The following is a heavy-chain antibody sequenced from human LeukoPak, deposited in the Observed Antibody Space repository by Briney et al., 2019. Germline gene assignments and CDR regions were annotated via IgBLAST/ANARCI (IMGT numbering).Heavy chain of an antibody. V-gene: IGHV3-30*18. CDR2: ISNDGSNR. CDR1: GFTFSSYG. Sequence: GGSLRLSCAASGFTFSSYGMHWVRQAPGKGLEWVAVISNDGSNRYYADSVKGRFTISRDNSKNTLYLQMNSLRAEDTAVYYCAKDSQQQLLPSDYWGQGTLVTVSS. J-gene: IGHJ4*02. CDR3: AKDSQQQLLPSDY. D-gene: IGHD6-13*01.